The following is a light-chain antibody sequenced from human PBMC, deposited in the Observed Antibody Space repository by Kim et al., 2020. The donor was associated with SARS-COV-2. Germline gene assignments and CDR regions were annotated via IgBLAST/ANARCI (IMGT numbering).Light chain of an antibody. CDR2: QDT. CDR1: KLGDKF. V-gene: IGLV3-1*01. CDR3: QAWHSGTVV. Sequence: SYELTQPPSVSVSPGQTANITCSGDKLGDKFACWYQQRSGQSPVLVIYQDTKRPSGIPERFSGSNSGNTATLTISGTQAMDEADYYCQAWHSGTVVFGGGTQLTVL. J-gene: IGLJ2*01.